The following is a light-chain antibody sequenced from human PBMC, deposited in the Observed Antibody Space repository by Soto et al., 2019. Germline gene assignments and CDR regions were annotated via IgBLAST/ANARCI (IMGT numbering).Light chain of an antibody. V-gene: IGLV2-14*01. J-gene: IGLJ2*01. CDR1: SSDVGGYNY. CDR3: SSYTGSSTLV. Sequence: QSVLTQPASVSGSPGQSITISCTGTSSDVGGYNYVSWYQQHPGKAPKLMIYDVSNRPSGVSNLFSGSKSGNTASLTISGLQAEDEADYYCSSYTGSSTLVFGGGTKLTVL. CDR2: DVS.